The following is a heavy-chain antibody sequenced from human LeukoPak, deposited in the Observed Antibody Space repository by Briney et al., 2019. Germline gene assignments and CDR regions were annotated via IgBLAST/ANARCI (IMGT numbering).Heavy chain of an antibody. CDR2: INPNSGGT. J-gene: IGHJ4*02. Sequence: ASVKVSCNASGYTFTGYYMHWVRQAPGQGLEWMGWINPNSGGTNYAQKFQGRVTMTRDTSISTAYMELSRLRSDDTAVYYCAKGGGSSSPLFVDWGQGTLVTVSS. V-gene: IGHV1-2*02. D-gene: IGHD6-6*01. CDR1: GYTFTGYY. CDR3: AKGGGSSSPLFVD.